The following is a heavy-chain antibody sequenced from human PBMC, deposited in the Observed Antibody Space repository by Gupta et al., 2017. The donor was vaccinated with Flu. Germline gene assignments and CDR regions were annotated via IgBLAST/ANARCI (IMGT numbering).Heavy chain of an antibody. Sequence: EVQLVESGGGLVQPGGSLRLSCAASGFTFSSYSMNWVRQAPGKGLEWVSYFSSSSRTIDYPDSVKARFTIARENAKNSVYVEMRRVRDEDTPVDDCARTHRSGAYGGQGTVVTVCS. V-gene: IGHV3-48*02. D-gene: IGHD3-22*01. CDR1: GFTFSSYS. J-gene: IGHJ4*02. CDR3: ARTHRSGAY. CDR2: FSSSSRTI.